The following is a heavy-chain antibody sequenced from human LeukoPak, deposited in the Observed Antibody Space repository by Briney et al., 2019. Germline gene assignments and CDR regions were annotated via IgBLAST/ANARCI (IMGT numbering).Heavy chain of an antibody. D-gene: IGHD5-12*01. Sequence: GASVTVSFKASGYTFTTYGVTWVRQVPGQGHEWMCWSSAYNGKTNYAQKFQGRVTMTTDTSTSTAYMELGSLRSDDTAVYYCATGYRGYDLGVPFDHWGQGTLVTVSS. J-gene: IGHJ4*02. V-gene: IGHV1-18*01. CDR1: GYTFTTYG. CDR3: ATGYRGYDLGVPFDH. CDR2: SSAYNGKT.